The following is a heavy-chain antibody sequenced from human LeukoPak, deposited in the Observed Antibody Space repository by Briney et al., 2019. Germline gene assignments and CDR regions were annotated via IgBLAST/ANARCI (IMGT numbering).Heavy chain of an antibody. CDR3: ARVVAATHYYYYGMDV. Sequence: GASVEVSCKASGYTFTSYYMHWVRQAPGQGLEWMGIINPSGGSTSYAQKFQGRVTMTRDTSTSTVYMELSSLRSEDTAVYYCARVVAATHYYYYGMDVWGQGTTVTVSS. D-gene: IGHD2-15*01. V-gene: IGHV1-46*01. J-gene: IGHJ6*02. CDR2: INPSGGST. CDR1: GYTFTSYY.